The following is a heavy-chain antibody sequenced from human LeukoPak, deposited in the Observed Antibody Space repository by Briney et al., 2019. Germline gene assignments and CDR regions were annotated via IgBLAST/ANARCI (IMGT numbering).Heavy chain of an antibody. V-gene: IGHV1-8*01. CDR2: MNPNSGNT. D-gene: IGHD6-13*01. Sequence: GASVKVSCKASGYTFASYDINWVRQATGQGLEWMGWMNPNSGNTGYAQKFQGRVTMTRNTSISTAYMGLSSLRSEDTAVYYCARDMSSSSWYHGDYWGQGTLVTVSS. J-gene: IGHJ4*02. CDR1: GYTFASYD. CDR3: ARDMSSSSWYHGDY.